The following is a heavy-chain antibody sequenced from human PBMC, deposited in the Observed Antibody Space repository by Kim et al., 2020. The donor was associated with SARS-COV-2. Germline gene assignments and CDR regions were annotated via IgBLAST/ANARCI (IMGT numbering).Heavy chain of an antibody. J-gene: IGHJ3*02. CDR2: ISYDGSNK. CDR3: ATPYSSRTYDAFDI. V-gene: IGHV3-30*03. D-gene: IGHD6-13*01. Sequence: GGSLRLSCAASGFTFSSYGMHWVRQAPGKGLEWVAVISYDGSNKYYADSVKGRFTISRDNSKNTLYLQMNTLRAEDTAVYYCATPYSSRTYDAFDIWRQGTRVTVPS. CDR1: GFTFSSYG.